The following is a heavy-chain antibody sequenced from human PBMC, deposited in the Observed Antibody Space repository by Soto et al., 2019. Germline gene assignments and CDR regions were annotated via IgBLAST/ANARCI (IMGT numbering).Heavy chain of an antibody. D-gene: IGHD6-19*01. CDR3: AKEFGSAWYSEQVGY. CDR1: GFTFSNYA. Sequence: EVQLLESGGNLVQPGGSLRLSCAASGFTFSNYAMSWVRQAPGKGLEWVSAISGAGGTTYYADSVKGRFTISRDNSKNTLFLQMNNLRVEDTAVYYCAKEFGSAWYSEQVGYWGQGTLVTVSS. V-gene: IGHV3-23*01. CDR2: ISGAGGTT. J-gene: IGHJ4*02.